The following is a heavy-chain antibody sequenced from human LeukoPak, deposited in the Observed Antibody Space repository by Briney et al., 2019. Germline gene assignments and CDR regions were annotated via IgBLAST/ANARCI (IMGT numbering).Heavy chain of an antibody. V-gene: IGHV4-30-4*01. J-gene: IGHJ6*02. CDR3: ARRGTDYYYYYGMDV. Sequence: SQTLSLTCTVSGGSISSGDYYWSWIRQPPGEGLEWIGYIYYSGSTYYNPSLKSRVTISVDTSKNQFSLKLSSVTAADTAVYYCARRGTDYYYYYGMDVWGQGTTVTVSS. CDR1: GGSISSGDYY. CDR2: IYYSGST.